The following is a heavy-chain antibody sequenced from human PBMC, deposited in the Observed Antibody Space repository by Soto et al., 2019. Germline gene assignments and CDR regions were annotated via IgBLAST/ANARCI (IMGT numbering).Heavy chain of an antibody. V-gene: IGHV1-69*08. Sequence: QVQLVQSGAEVKKPGYSVKVSCKASGGTFSTYTITWVRQAPGPGLEWMGRIIPIIGIINYAQKFQGRVTISWDKFTGTAYMELTGLRSDDTAVYYCAGDPDSHYNDSHASSYPWGQGTLVTVSS. CDR1: GGTFSTYT. CDR2: IIPIIGII. J-gene: IGHJ5*02. D-gene: IGHD4-4*01. CDR3: AGDPDSHYNDSHASSYP.